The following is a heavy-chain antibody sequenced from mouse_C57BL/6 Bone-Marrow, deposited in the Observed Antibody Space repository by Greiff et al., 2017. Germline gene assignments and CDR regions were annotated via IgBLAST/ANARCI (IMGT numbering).Heavy chain of an antibody. Sequence: EVNVVESGGDLVKPGGSLKLSCAASGFTFSSYGMSWVRQTPDKRLEWVATISSGGSYTYYPDSVKGRFTISRDNAKNTLYLQMSSLKSEDTAMYYCASDSSRDYWGQGTSVTVSS. CDR2: ISSGGSYT. V-gene: IGHV5-6*01. J-gene: IGHJ4*01. CDR1: GFTFSSYG. CDR3: ASDSSRDY.